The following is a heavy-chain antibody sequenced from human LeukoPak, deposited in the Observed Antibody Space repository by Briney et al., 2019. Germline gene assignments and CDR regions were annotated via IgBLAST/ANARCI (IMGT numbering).Heavy chain of an antibody. CDR3: ARLYYDSSGYYQICYFDY. CDR1: GGSISSSSYY. V-gene: IGHV4-39*01. D-gene: IGHD3-22*01. Sequence: SETLSLTCTVPGGSISSSSYYWGWIRQPPGKGLEWIGSIYYSGSTYYNPSLKSRFTISVDTSKNQFSLNLSSVTAADTAVYYCARLYYDSSGYYQICYFDYWGQGTLVTVSS. J-gene: IGHJ4*02. CDR2: IYYSGST.